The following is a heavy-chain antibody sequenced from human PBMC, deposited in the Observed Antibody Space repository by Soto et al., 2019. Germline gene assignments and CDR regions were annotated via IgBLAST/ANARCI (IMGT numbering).Heavy chain of an antibody. V-gene: IGHV4-59*01. CDR2: IYYSGST. CDR3: ARGTPLRYFDWLLRVNAFDI. J-gene: IGHJ3*02. CDR1: CGSISSYY. Sequence: PSETLSLTCTVSCGSISSYYWSWIRQPPGKGLEWIGYIYYSGSTNYNPSLKSRVTISVDTSKNQFSLKLSSVTAADTAVYYCARGTPLRYFDWLLRVNAFDIWGQGTMVTVSS. D-gene: IGHD3-9*01.